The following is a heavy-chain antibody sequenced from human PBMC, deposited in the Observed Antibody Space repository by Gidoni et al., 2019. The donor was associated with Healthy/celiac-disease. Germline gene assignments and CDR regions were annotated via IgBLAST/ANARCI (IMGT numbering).Heavy chain of an antibody. V-gene: IGHV4-4*07. CDR1: GGSIRSYY. CDR2: IYTSGST. J-gene: IGHJ4*02. CDR3: AREAGDILTGYYIFFDY. D-gene: IGHD3-9*01. Sequence: QVQLQESGPGLVKPSETLSLTCTVAGGSIRSYYWSWIRQPAGKGLEWIGRIYTSGSTNYNPTLKSRVTMSVDTSKNQFSLKLSSVTAADTAVYYCAREAGDILTGYYIFFDYWGQGTLVTVSS.